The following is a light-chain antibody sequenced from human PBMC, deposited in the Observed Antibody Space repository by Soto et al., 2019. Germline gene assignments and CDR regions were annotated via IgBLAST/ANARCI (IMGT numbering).Light chain of an antibody. J-gene: IGKJ2*01. CDR2: AAS. V-gene: IGKV1D-12*01. CDR3: QQANSFPYT. Sequence: DIQMTQSPSSVSASVGDRVTITCRASPGISSWLAWYQQKPAKAPKLLIYAASRLQSGLPSRFSGSGAGTDFTLTISSLQPEDFATYDCQQANSFPYTFGQGTKLEIK. CDR1: PGISSW.